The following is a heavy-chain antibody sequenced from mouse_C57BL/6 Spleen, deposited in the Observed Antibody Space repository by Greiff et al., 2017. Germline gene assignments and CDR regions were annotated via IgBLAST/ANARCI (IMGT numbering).Heavy chain of an antibody. CDR3: ARGEGLRRDWYFDV. CDR1: GYAFSSSW. D-gene: IGHD2-4*01. V-gene: IGHV1-82*01. CDR2: IYPGDGDT. J-gene: IGHJ1*03. Sequence: VQLQQSGAELVKPGASVKISCKASGYAFSSSWMNWVKQRPGKGLEWIGRIYPGDGDTNYNGKFKGKATLTADKSSSTAYMQLSSLTSEDSAVYFCARGEGLRRDWYFDVWGTGTTVTVSS.